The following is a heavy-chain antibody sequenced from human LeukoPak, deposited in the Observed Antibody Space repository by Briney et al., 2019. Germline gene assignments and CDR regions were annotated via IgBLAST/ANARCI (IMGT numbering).Heavy chain of an antibody. J-gene: IGHJ4*02. CDR2: ISYDGSNK. CDR1: GFTFSSYG. V-gene: IGHV3-30*18. D-gene: IGHD3-22*01. Sequence: GRSLRLSCAASGFTFSSYGMHWVRQAPGKGLEWVAVISYDGSNKYYADSAKGRFTISRDNSKNTLYLQMNSLRAEDTAVYYCAKLGSLDYYDSSGYYSPLPYFDYWGQGTLVTVSS. CDR3: AKLGSLDYYDSSGYYSPLPYFDY.